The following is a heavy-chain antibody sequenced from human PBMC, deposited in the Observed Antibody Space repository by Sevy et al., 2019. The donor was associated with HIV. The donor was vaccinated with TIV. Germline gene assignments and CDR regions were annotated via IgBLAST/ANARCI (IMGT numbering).Heavy chain of an antibody. CDR1: GFTFSSYS. CDR2: ISSSSSTI. CDR3: ARDEEVATIAYYYGMDV. D-gene: IGHD5-12*01. V-gene: IGHV3-48*02. Sequence: GGSLRLSCAASGFTFSSYSMNWVRQAPGKGLEWVSYISSSSSTIYYAGSVKGRFTISRDNAKNSLYLQMNSLRDEDMAVYYCARDEEVATIAYYYGMDVCGQGTTVTVSS. J-gene: IGHJ6*01.